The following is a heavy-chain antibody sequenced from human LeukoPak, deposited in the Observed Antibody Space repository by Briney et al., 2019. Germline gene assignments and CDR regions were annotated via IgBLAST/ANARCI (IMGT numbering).Heavy chain of an antibody. CDR3: ALQWARGYCSSTSCPRGAYYYYGMDV. V-gene: IGHV1-18*04. CDR2: ISAYNGNT. J-gene: IGHJ6*04. CDR1: GYTFTSYG. Sequence: GASVKVSCKASGYTFTSYGISWVRQAPGQGLEWMGWISAYNGNTNYAQKLQGRVTMTTDTSTSTAYMELRSLRSDDTAVYYCALQWARGYCSSTSCPRGAYYYYGMDVWGKGTTVTVSS. D-gene: IGHD2-2*01.